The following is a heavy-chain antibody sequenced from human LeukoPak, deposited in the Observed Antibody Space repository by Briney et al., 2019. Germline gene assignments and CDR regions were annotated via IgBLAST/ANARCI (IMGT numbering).Heavy chain of an antibody. CDR3: AKRGVVIRVILVGFHKEAYYFES. J-gene: IGHJ4*02. V-gene: IGHV3-23*01. Sequence: GGSLRLSCAVSGITLSNYGMSWIRQAPGKGLEWVAGIGGSGGSTYYADSVKGRFTISRHNPKNTLYLQMNSLRAEDTAVYFCAKRGVVIRVILVGFHKEAYYFESWGQGALVTVSS. D-gene: IGHD3/OR15-3a*01. CDR2: IGGSGGST. CDR1: GITLSNYG.